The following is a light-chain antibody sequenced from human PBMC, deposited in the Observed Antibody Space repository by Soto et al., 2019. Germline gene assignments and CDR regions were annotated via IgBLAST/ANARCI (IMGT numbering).Light chain of an antibody. CDR1: QSISSY. Sequence: DIQLTQSPSFLSASVGDRVTITCRASQSISSYLAWYQQKPGKAPKLLIYAASTLQSGVTSRFSGSGSGTEFTLTISSLQPEDFATYYCQQLDSYSTFGQGTRLEIK. J-gene: IGKJ5*01. CDR2: AAS. V-gene: IGKV1-9*01. CDR3: QQLDSYST.